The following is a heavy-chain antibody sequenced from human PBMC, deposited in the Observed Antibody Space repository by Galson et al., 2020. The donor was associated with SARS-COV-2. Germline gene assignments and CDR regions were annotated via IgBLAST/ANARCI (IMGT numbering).Heavy chain of an antibody. CDR1: GFTVSSNY. V-gene: IGHV3-66*02. CDR2: IYSGGSS. J-gene: IGHJ6*03. D-gene: IGHD1-20*01. Sequence: GGSLRLSCAASGFTVSSNYMSWVRQAPGKGLEWVSVIYSGGSSYYADSVEGRFTISRDNSKNTLYLQMNSLRAEDSAVYYCARGGCLNFLYYYMDVWGKGTTVTISS. CDR3: ARGGCLNFLYYYMDV.